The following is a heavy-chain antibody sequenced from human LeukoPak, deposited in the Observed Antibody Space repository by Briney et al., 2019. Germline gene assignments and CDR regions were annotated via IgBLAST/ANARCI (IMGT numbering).Heavy chain of an antibody. Sequence: PSGTLSLTCAVSGGSISSSNWWSWVRQPPGKGLEWIGEIYHSGSTNYNPSLKSRVTISVDKSKNQFSLKLSSVTAADTAVYYCARLRLRYKSNGDSTPYGAVDIWGQGTVVTVSS. CDR2: IYHSGST. V-gene: IGHV4-4*02. D-gene: IGHD2-21*01. CDR1: GGSISSSNW. CDR3: ARLRLRYKSNGDSTPYGAVDI. J-gene: IGHJ3*02.